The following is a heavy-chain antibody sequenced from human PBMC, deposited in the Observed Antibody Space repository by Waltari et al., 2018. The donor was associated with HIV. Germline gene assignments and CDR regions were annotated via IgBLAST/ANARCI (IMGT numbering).Heavy chain of an antibody. Sequence: QVQLVESGGGLVKPGGSLRLSCAASVFTFSDYYIIWVRQPPGKGVEGVSFISASGSYKFYADSVKGRFTISRDNAKNSRFLQVNSRTAEDTAVYYCARGGPDYGEPIDYWGQGTLVTVSS. CDR3: ARGGPDYGEPIDY. CDR2: ISASGSYK. J-gene: IGHJ4*02. CDR1: VFTFSDYY. V-gene: IGHV3-11*01. D-gene: IGHD4-17*01.